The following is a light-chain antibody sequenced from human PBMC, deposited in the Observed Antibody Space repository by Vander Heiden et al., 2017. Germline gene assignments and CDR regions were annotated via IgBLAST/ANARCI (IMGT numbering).Light chain of an antibody. CDR3: QAWDSNTAV. Sequence: SHELTQPPSVSVSPGQTASITCSGDKLGNKYACWYQQRPGQSPVLVIYQDSKRPSGIPERFSGSNSGNTATLTISETQAMDEANYYCQAWDSNTAVFGGGTKLSVL. CDR1: KLGNKY. CDR2: QDS. V-gene: IGLV3-1*01. J-gene: IGLJ2*01.